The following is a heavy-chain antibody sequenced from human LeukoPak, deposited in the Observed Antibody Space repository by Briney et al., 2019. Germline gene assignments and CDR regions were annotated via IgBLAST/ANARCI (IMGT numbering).Heavy chain of an antibody. CDR1: GYTLTEVT. V-gene: IGHV1-24*01. CDR3: ATDKRQYNILTAYFKAEYFQY. J-gene: IGHJ1*01. CDR2: FDPEDAER. D-gene: IGHD3-9*01. Sequence: APVKISCKVSGYTLTEVTIHWMRQAPGKGLEWVGGFDPEDAERIYAQRLQGRVTLTEDPSTDTAYMELSSLRSEDTAVYYCATDKRQYNILTAYFKAEYFQYWGQGTLVTVSA.